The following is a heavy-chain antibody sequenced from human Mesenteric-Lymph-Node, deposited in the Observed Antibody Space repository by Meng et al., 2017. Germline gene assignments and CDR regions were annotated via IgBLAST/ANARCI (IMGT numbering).Heavy chain of an antibody. Sequence: GQRGDAGGGLGSRGGSRELSWAGSGFTFSSYWMHWVRQAPGKGLVWVSRINTDGSSTTYADSVKGRFTISRDNIKNTLYLQMNSLRVDDTAVYYCVRVIYNDYEGGGFDYWGPGALVTVSS. CDR1: GFTFSSYW. D-gene: IGHD4-17*01. J-gene: IGHJ4*02. CDR2: INTDGSST. CDR3: VRVIYNDYEGGGFDY. V-gene: IGHV3-74*01.